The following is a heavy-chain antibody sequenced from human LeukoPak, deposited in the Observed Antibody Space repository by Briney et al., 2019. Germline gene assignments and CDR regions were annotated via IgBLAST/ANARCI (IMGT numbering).Heavy chain of an antibody. D-gene: IGHD2-15*01. V-gene: IGHV3-48*01. CDR2: ISSSSSTI. J-gene: IGHJ6*02. CDR1: GFTFSSYS. Sequence: GGSLRLSCAASGFTFSSYSMNWVRQAPGKGLEWVSYISSSSSTIYYADSVKGRFTISRDNAKNSLYLQMNSLRAEDTAVYYCARDGLYCSGGSCPLGAYYYYGMDVWGQGTTVTVSS. CDR3: ARDGLYCSGGSCPLGAYYYYGMDV.